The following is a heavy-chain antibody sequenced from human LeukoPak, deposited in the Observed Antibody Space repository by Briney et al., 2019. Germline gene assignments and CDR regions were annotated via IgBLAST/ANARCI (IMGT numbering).Heavy chain of an antibody. CDR1: GYSFTDYY. CDR2: IIPIFGTA. V-gene: IGHV1-69*05. CDR3: ARGDCSSTSCYPIGGGYYYYYMDV. J-gene: IGHJ6*03. D-gene: IGHD2-2*01. Sequence: ASVKVSCKTSGYSFTDYYMHWVRQAPGQGLEWMGGIIPIFGTANYAQKFQGRVTITTDESTSTAYMELSSLRSEDTAVYYCARGDCSSTSCYPIGGGYYYYYMDVWGKGTTVTVSS.